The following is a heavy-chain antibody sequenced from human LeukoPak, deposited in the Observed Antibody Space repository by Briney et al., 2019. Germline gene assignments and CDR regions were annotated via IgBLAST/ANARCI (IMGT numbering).Heavy chain of an antibody. CDR1: GVIFGSYA. Sequence: GRSLSLSPAASGVIFGSYAMTWVRHAPGRRRERVAAIGGAGTYYADSVKGRFTISRDNSKNTLYLQMNSLRAEDMAVYYCAKNLDASGSYFPDEWGQGTLVTVSS. J-gene: IGHJ4*02. CDR3: AKNLDASGSYFPDE. D-gene: IGHD3-10*01. V-gene: IGHV3-23*01. CDR2: IGGAGT.